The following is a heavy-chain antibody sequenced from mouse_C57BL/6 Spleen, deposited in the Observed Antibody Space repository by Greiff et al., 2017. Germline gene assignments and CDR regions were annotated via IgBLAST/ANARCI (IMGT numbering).Heavy chain of an antibody. CDR1: GYTFTSYW. J-gene: IGHJ4*01. Sequence: QVQLKQSGAELVMPGASVKLSCKASGYTFTSYWMHWVKQRPGQGLEWIGEIDPSDSYTNYNQKFKGKSTLTVDKSSSTAYMQLSSLTSEDSAVYYCARSDTTVVDAMDYWGQGTSVTVSS. CDR3: ARSDTTVVDAMDY. V-gene: IGHV1-69*01. CDR2: IDPSDSYT. D-gene: IGHD1-1*01.